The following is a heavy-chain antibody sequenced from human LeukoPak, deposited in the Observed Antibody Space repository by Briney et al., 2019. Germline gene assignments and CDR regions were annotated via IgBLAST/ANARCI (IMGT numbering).Heavy chain of an antibody. Sequence: GGSLRLSCAASGFTFSSYGMHWVRQAPGKGLEWVAFIRYDGSNKYYADSVKGRFTISRDNAKNSLYLQMNSLRAEDTAVYYCAREPPYYGSGSNDYWGQGTLVTVSS. D-gene: IGHD3-10*01. CDR3: AREPPYYGSGSNDY. J-gene: IGHJ4*02. CDR1: GFTFSSYG. CDR2: IRYDGSNK. V-gene: IGHV3-30*02.